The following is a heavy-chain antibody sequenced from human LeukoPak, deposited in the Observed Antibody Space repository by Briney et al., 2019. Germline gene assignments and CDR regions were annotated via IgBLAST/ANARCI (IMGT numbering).Heavy chain of an antibody. Sequence: GRSLRLSCAASAFTFSNYTMHWVRQAPGKGLEWVAVISYDGSNKYYADSVKGRFTISRDNSKNTLYLQMNSPRGEDTAVYYCARIPRTWLRFPYFDYWGQGTLVTVSS. D-gene: IGHD5-12*01. J-gene: IGHJ4*02. V-gene: IGHV3-30-3*01. CDR3: ARIPRTWLRFPYFDY. CDR1: AFTFSNYT. CDR2: ISYDGSNK.